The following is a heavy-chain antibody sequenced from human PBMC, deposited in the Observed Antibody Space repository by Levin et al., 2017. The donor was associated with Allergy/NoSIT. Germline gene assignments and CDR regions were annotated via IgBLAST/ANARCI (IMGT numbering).Heavy chain of an antibody. CDR1: GGSISSGGYS. J-gene: IGHJ4*02. V-gene: IGHV4-30-2*01. D-gene: IGHD5-18*01. CDR2: IYLSGST. Sequence: LRLSCAVSGGSISSGGYSWSWIRQPPGKGLEWIGNIYLSGSTNDNPSLKSRVTMSVDRTKNQFSLKLSYVTAADTAVYYCARVAGYSYGYYFDYWGPGTLVTVSS. CDR3: ARVAGYSYGYYFDY.